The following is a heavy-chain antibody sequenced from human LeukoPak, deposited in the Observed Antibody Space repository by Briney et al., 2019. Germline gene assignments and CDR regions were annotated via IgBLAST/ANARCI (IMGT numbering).Heavy chain of an antibody. CDR2: IWYDGSNK. CDR1: GFTFSAYN. CDR3: ARGEVSVVVVIDY. Sequence: PGGSLRLSCAASGFTFSAYNMNWVRQAPGKGLEWVAVIWYDGSNKYYADSVKGRFTISRDNSKNTLYLQMNSLRAEDTAVYYCARGEVSVVVVIDYWGQGTLVTVSS. D-gene: IGHD3-22*01. V-gene: IGHV3-33*08. J-gene: IGHJ4*02.